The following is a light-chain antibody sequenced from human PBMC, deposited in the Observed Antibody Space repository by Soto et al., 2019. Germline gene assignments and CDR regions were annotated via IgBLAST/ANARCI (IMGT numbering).Light chain of an antibody. CDR3: TSYTSSSTNYV. J-gene: IGLJ1*01. V-gene: IGLV2-14*01. Sequence: QSALTQPASVSGSPGQSMTISCTGTSSDIGGYNYVSWYQQHPGKAPKLMIYEVSNRPSGVSNRFSGSKSGNTASLTISGLQAEDEADYYCTSYTSSSTNYVFGTGTKLTGL. CDR2: EVS. CDR1: SSDIGGYNY.